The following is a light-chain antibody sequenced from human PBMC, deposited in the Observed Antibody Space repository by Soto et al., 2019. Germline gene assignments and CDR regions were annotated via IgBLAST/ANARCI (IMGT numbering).Light chain of an antibody. CDR1: QSLVYSNGNTY. CDR3: QKYGNFWT. CDR2: LVS. V-gene: IGKV2-30*01. J-gene: IGKJ1*01. Sequence: DVVMTQSPLSLPVTLGQPASISCSSSQSLVYSNGNTYLNWFQQRPGQSPRRLIYLVSNRDSGVPDRFSGSGSGTDFSLTIRRLEPDDFAVYYCQKYGNFWTFGQGTKVDIK.